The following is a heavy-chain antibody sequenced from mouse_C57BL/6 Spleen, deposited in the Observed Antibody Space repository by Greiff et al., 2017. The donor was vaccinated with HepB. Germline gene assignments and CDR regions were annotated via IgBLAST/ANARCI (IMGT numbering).Heavy chain of an antibody. Sequence: EVQGVESGGGLVKPGGSLKLSCAASGFTFSSYTMSWVRQTPEKRLEWVATISGGGGNTYYPDSVKGRFTISRDNAKNTLYLQMSSLRSEDTALYYCASPTGGLFAYWGQGTLVTVSA. D-gene: IGHD4-1*02. J-gene: IGHJ3*01. CDR2: ISGGGGNT. V-gene: IGHV5-9*01. CDR3: ASPTGGLFAY. CDR1: GFTFSSYT.